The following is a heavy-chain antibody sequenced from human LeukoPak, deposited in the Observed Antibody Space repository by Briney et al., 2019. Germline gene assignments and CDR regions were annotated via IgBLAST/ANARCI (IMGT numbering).Heavy chain of an antibody. CDR2: ISYDGSNK. D-gene: IGHD2-2*01. Sequence: GSLRLSCAASGFTFSSYAMHWVRQAPGKGLGWVAVISYDGSNKYYADSVEGRFTISRDNSKNTLYLQMNSLRAEDTAVYYCARGGQLDYWGQGTLVTVSS. J-gene: IGHJ4*02. CDR3: ARGGQLDY. CDR1: GFTFSSYA. V-gene: IGHV3-30-3*01.